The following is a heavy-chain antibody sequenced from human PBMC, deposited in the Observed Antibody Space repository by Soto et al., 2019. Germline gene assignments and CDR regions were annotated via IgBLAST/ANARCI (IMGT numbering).Heavy chain of an antibody. D-gene: IGHD2-15*01. CDR2: IGGSGGST. CDR1: GFTFSSYS. V-gene: IGHV3-23*01. CDR3: AKDGYCSGGSCYTPTGDP. J-gene: IGHJ5*02. Sequence: GSLRISWAASGFTFSSYSMSWVRQAPGKGLEWVSAIGGSGGSTYYADSVKGRFTISRDNSKNTLYLQMNSLRAEDTAVYYCAKDGYCSGGSCYTPTGDPWGQGTLVTVSS.